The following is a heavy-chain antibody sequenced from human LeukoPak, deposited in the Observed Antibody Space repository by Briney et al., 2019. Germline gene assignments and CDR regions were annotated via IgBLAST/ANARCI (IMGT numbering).Heavy chain of an antibody. CDR2: ISYDGSNK. CDR3: AKDGASNYVSGWFDP. CDR1: GFTFSSYG. J-gene: IGHJ5*02. D-gene: IGHD4-4*01. Sequence: GGSLRLSCAASGFTFSSYGMHWVRQAPGKGLEWVAVISYDGSNKYYADSVKARFTISRDNSKNTLYLQMNSLRAEDTAVYYCAKDGASNYVSGWFDPWGQGTLVTVSS. V-gene: IGHV3-30*18.